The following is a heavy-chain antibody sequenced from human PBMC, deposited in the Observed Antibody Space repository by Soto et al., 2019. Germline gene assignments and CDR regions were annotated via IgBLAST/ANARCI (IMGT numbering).Heavy chain of an antibody. V-gene: IGHV1-69*01. CDR1: GGSFSDFT. Sequence: QVQVAQSGAEVREPGSSVNVSCRASGGSFSDFTFSWVRQAPGQGLEWMGGIIPMFAASKYAQQFQGRVTITADESTETVYLALSNLTSEDTAVYFCVRGGIVAVPAALSSYHDYTNSLFDSWGQGPLVSVSS. J-gene: IGHJ4*02. CDR2: IIPMFAAS. CDR3: VRGGIVAVPAALSSYHDYTNSLFDS. D-gene: IGHD2-15*01.